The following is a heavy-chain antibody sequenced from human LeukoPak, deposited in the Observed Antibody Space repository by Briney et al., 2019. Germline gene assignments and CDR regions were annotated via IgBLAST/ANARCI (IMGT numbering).Heavy chain of an antibody. CDR2: ISYDGSNK. CDR3: AKDIRYDSSGYYIDY. J-gene: IGHJ4*02. CDR1: GFTFSSYG. V-gene: IGHV3-30*18. D-gene: IGHD3-22*01. Sequence: GGSRRLSCAASGFTFSSYGMHWVRQAPGKGLEWVAVISYDGSNKYYADSVKGRFTISRDNSKNTLYLQMNSLRAEDTAVYYCAKDIRYDSSGYYIDYWSQGTLVTVSS.